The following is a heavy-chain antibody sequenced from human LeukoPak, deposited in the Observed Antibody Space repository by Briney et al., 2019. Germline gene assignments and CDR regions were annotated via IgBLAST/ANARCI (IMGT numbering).Heavy chain of an antibody. CDR1: GGSFSGYY. Sequence: SETLSLTCAVYGGSFSGYYWSWIRQPPGKGLEWIGEINHSGSTNCNPSLKSRVTISVDTSKNQFSLKLSSVTAADTAVYYCARGRDDNIWTGYLYYFDYGGRGTLFTVSS. J-gene: IGHJ4*02. D-gene: IGHD3-9*01. CDR2: INHSGST. CDR3: ARGRDDNIWTGYLYYFDY. V-gene: IGHV4-34*01.